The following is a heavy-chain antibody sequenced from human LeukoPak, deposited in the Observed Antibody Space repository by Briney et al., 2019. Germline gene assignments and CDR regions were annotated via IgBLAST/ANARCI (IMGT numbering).Heavy chain of an antibody. D-gene: IGHD3-3*01. J-gene: IGHJ4*02. V-gene: IGHV3-30-3*01. Sequence: QTGGSLRLSCAASGFTFSSYAMHWVRQAPGKGLEWVAVISYDGSNKYYADSVKGRFTISRDNSKNTLYLQMNSLRAEDTAVYYCARDPSYYDFWSGYSSGYFDYWGQGTLVTVSS. CDR2: ISYDGSNK. CDR3: ARDPSYYDFWSGYSSGYFDY. CDR1: GFTFSSYA.